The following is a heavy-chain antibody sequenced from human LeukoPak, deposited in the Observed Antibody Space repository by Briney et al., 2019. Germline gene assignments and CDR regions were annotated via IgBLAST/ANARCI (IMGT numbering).Heavy chain of an antibody. Sequence: SETLSLTCTVSGGSISSYYWSWIRQPPGKGLEWIGYIYYSGSTNYNPSLKSRVTISVDTSKNQFSLKLSSVTAADTAVYYRARGRGDIVVVPAARFDPWGQGTLVTVSS. CDR3: ARGRGDIVVVPAARFDP. D-gene: IGHD2-2*01. V-gene: IGHV4-59*12. CDR2: IYYSGST. CDR1: GGSISSYY. J-gene: IGHJ5*02.